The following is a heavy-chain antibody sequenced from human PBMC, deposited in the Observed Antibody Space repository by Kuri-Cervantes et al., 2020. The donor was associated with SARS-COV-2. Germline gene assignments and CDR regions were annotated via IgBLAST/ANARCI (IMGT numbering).Heavy chain of an antibody. D-gene: IGHD1-1*01. Sequence: GGSLRLSCAASGFTFSGHWIHWVRQAPGKGLEWVSYISSSGSTIYYADSVKGRFTISRDNAKNMLFLQMNSLRAEDTAVYYCVRDGDHWNFDYWGQGTLVTVSS. J-gene: IGHJ4*02. CDR2: ISSSGSTI. V-gene: IGHV3-48*04. CDR1: GFTFSGHW. CDR3: VRDGDHWNFDY.